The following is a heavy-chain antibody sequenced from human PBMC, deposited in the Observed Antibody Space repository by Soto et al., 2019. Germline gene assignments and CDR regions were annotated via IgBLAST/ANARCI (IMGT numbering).Heavy chain of an antibody. V-gene: IGHV3-7*01. J-gene: IGHJ4*02. CDR3: ARLVGNSWIDY. Sequence: GGSLRLSCAASGFTFTNHWMSWVRQAPGKGLEWVANINGDGDEKYYLDSVKGRFSISRDKAQQSLYLQMNSLRAEDTAVYYCARLVGNSWIDYWGQGTLVTVSS. CDR2: INGDGDEK. D-gene: IGHD6-13*01. CDR1: GFTFTNHW.